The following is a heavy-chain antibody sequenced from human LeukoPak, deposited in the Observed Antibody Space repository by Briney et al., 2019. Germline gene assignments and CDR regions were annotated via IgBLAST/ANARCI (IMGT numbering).Heavy chain of an antibody. CDR3: ARGFPLGYCSGGSCYVFDYYYMDV. V-gene: IGHV1-8*01. J-gene: IGHJ6*03. CDR1: GYTFTSYD. D-gene: IGHD2-15*01. Sequence: ASVKVSCKASGYTFTSYDINWVRQATGQGLEWMGWMNPNSGNTDYAQKFQGRVTMTRNTSISTAYMELSSLSSEDTAVYYCARGFPLGYCSGGSCYVFDYYYMDVWGKGTTVTVSS. CDR2: MNPNSGNT.